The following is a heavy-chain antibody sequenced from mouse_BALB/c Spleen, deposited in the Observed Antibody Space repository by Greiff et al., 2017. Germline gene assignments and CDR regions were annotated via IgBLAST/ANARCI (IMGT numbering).Heavy chain of an antibody. V-gene: IGHV2-2*02. CDR2: IWSGGST. CDR1: GFSLTSYG. CDR3: ARNNYYGSSYDFAY. J-gene: IGHJ3*01. D-gene: IGHD1-1*01. Sequence: VQGVESGPGLVQPSQSLSITCTVSGFSLTSYGVHWVRQSPGKGLEWLGVIWSGGSTDYNAAFISRLSISKDNSKSQVFFKMNSLQANDTAIYYCARNNYYGSSYDFAYWGQGTLVTVSA.